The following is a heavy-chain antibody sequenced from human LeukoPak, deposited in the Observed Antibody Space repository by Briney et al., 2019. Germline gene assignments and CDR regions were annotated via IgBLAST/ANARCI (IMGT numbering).Heavy chain of an antibody. J-gene: IGHJ4*02. CDR3: AKDGSSSSDTAFDY. CDR1: GFTFDDYA. Sequence: GGSLRLSCAASGFTFDDYAMHWVRQAPGKGLEWVSGISWNSGSIGYADSVKGRFTISRDNAKNSLYLQMNSLRAEDTALYYCAKDGSSSSDTAFDYWGQGTLATVSS. CDR2: ISWNSGSI. V-gene: IGHV3-9*01. D-gene: IGHD6-6*01.